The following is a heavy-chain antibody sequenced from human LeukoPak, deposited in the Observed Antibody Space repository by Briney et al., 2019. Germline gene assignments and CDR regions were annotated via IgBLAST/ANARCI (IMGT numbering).Heavy chain of an antibody. CDR1: GGTFSSYA. Sequence: SVKVSCKASGGTFSSYAISWVRQAPGQRLELMGGIIPIFGTANYAQKFQGRVTITADESTSTAYMELSSLRSEDTAVYYCARDRDDIAAGYFDYWGQGTLVTVSS. J-gene: IGHJ4*02. CDR2: IIPIFGTA. V-gene: IGHV1-69*01. D-gene: IGHD6-13*01. CDR3: ARDRDDIAAGYFDY.